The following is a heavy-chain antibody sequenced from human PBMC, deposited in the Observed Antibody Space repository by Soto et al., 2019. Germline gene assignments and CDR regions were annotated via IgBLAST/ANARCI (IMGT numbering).Heavy chain of an antibody. V-gene: IGHV4-34*01. CDR1: GGSFSGYY. D-gene: IGHD1-26*01. CDR2: INHSGST. Sequence: SETLSLTCAVYGGSFSGYYWSWIRQPPGKGLEWIGEINHSGSTNYNPSLKSRVTISVDTSKNQFSLKLSSVTAADTAVYYCERAPRGVGFDYWGQGTLVTVSS. J-gene: IGHJ4*02. CDR3: ERAPRGVGFDY.